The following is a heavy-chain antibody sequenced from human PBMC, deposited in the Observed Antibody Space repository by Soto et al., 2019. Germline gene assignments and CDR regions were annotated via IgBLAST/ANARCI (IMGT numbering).Heavy chain of an antibody. CDR1: GGTFSSYA. J-gene: IGHJ6*02. CDR3: ARHGSEPRYYYDGMDV. D-gene: IGHD3-10*01. CDR2: IIPIFGTG. Sequence: QVQLVQSGAEVKKPGSSVKVSCKASGGTFSSYAISWVRQAPGQGLEWMGGIIPIFGTGNYAQKFQGRVTITADESTSTAYMALSSLRSEDTAVYYCARHGSEPRYYYDGMDVWGQGTTVTVSS. V-gene: IGHV1-69*12.